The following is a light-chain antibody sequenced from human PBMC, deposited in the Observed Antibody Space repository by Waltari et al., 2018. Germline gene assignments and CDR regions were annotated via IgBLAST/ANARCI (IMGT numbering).Light chain of an antibody. V-gene: IGLV2-14*03. CDR3: SSYISSSTLEL. J-gene: IGLJ2*01. Sequence: QSALTQPASVSGSPGQSITISCTGTSSDVGGYNYVSWYQQHPGKAPKLMIYDVSNRPSGVSTRFSGSKSGNTASRTISGLQAEDEADYYCSSYISSSTLELFGGGTSLTVL. CDR1: SSDVGGYNY. CDR2: DVS.